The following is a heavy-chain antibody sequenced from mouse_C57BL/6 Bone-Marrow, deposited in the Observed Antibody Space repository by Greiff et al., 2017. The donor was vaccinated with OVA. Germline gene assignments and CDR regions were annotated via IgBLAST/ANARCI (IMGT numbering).Heavy chain of an antibody. CDR3: ARDGSSYYSYWYFDV. CDR1: GYSFTGYY. D-gene: IGHD1-1*01. V-gene: IGHV1-42*01. J-gene: IGHJ1*03. CDR2: INPSTGGT. Sequence: DVKLQESGPELVKPGASVKISCKASGYSFTGYYMNWVKQSPEKSLEWIGEINPSTGGTTYNQKFKAKATLTVDKSSSTAYMQLKSLTSEDSAVYYCARDGSSYYSYWYFDVWGTGTTVTVSS.